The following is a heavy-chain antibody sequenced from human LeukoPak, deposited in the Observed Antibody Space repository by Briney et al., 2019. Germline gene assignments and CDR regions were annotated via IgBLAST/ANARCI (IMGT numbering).Heavy chain of an antibody. CDR2: IIPIFGTA. Sequence: SVKVSCKASGGTFSSYAISWVRQAPGQGLEWMGGIIPIFGTANYAQKFQGRVTITADESTSTAYMELSSLRSEDTAVYYCAIAILTGYYTTLDYYYYYGMDVWGQGTTVTVSS. CDR1: GGTFSSYA. CDR3: AIAILTGYYTTLDYYYYYGMDV. J-gene: IGHJ6*02. V-gene: IGHV1-69*13. D-gene: IGHD3-9*01.